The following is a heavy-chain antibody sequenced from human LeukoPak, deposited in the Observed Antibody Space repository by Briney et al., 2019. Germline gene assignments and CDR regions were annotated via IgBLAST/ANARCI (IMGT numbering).Heavy chain of an antibody. CDR3: ARAYSSSWPINYYYYYGMDV. V-gene: IGHV1-8*01. D-gene: IGHD6-13*01. CDR1: GYTFTSYD. J-gene: IGHJ6*02. Sequence: ASVKVSCKASGYTFTSYDINWVRQGTGQGLEWMGWMNPNSGNTGYAQKFQGRVTMTRNTSISTAYMELSSLRSEDTAVYYCARAYSSSWPINYYYYYGMDVWGQGTTVTVSS. CDR2: MNPNSGNT.